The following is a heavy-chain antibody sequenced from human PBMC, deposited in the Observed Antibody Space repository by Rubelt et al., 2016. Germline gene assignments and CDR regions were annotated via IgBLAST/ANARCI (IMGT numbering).Heavy chain of an antibody. Sequence: EVQLVESGGGLVQPGGSLRLSCAASGFTVSSSYMSWVRQAPGKGLEWVSVIYSGGSTYYADCVEGRFTISRDNSKNTLYLQMNSLRAEDTAVYYCARDLTRWETTVTTSYWGQGTLVTVSS. CDR2: IYSGGST. J-gene: IGHJ4*02. CDR1: GFTVSSSY. CDR3: ARDLTRWETTVTTSY. V-gene: IGHV3-66*01. D-gene: IGHD4-17*01.